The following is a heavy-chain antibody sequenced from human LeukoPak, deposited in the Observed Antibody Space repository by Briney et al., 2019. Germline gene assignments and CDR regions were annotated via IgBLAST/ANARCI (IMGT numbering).Heavy chain of an antibody. Sequence: SETPSLTCTVSGVSITSYKWSWLRQSPGKGLEWIGFISTSGRTDYNPSLTSRVSMSVDTSKSQVSLRLSSVTAEDTAVYYCATSYDNKIVPYDCWGQGILVTVSS. CDR3: ATSYDNKIVPYDC. CDR1: GVSITSYK. V-gene: IGHV4-4*09. J-gene: IGHJ4*02. CDR2: ISTSGRT. D-gene: IGHD3-9*01.